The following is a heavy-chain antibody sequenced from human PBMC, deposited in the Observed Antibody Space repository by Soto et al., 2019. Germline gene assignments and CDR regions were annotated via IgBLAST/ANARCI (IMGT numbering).Heavy chain of an antibody. D-gene: IGHD3-10*01. V-gene: IGHV3-9*01. Sequence: EVQLLESGGGLIPPGMSLRLSCAASGFSFDDYAMHWVRQVPGKGLAWITGISWNSGTIGYADSVKGRFTISRDNAKNSLYLQMNSLRAEDTAVYYCARDVWSRASGPPDSWGQGTLVTVSS. CDR3: ARDVWSRASGPPDS. CDR2: ISWNSGTI. J-gene: IGHJ4*02. CDR1: GFSFDDYA.